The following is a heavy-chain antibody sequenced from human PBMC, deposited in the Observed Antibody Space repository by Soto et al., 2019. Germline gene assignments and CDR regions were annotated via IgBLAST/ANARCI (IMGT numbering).Heavy chain of an antibody. CDR1: GYTFTSYY. CDR3: ARDRGSGYYSGAFDI. J-gene: IGHJ3*02. D-gene: IGHD3-22*01. CDR2: INPSNGST. Sequence: ASVKVSCKASGYTFTSYYMHWVRQAPGQGLEWMGIINPSNGSTSYAQKFQGRVTMTRDTSTSTVYMELSSLRSEDTAVYYCARDRGSGYYSGAFDIWGQGTMVTVSS. V-gene: IGHV1-46*03.